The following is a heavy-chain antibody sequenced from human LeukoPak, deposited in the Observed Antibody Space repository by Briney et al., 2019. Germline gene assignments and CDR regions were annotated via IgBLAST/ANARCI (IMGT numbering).Heavy chain of an antibody. Sequence: AGGSLRLSCAASGFTFSSYSMNWVRQAPGKGLEWVSSISSSSSYIYYADSVKGRFTISRDNAKSSLYLQMNSLRAEDTAVYYCARDYYGSGSYDYWGQGTLVTVSS. V-gene: IGHV3-21*01. J-gene: IGHJ4*02. CDR2: ISSSSSYI. D-gene: IGHD3-10*01. CDR1: GFTFSSYS. CDR3: ARDYYGSGSYDY.